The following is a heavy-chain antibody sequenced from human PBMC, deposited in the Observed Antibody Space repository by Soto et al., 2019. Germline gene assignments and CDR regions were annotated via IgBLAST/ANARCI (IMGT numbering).Heavy chain of an antibody. Sequence: PSETLSLTCTVSGGSVSSGSYYWSWIRQPPGKGLEWIGYIYYSGSTNYNPSLKSRVTISVDTSKNQFSLKLSSVTAADTAVYYCARDYVDYDFWSVYYYYGMDVWGQGTTVTVSS. CDR1: GGSVSSGSYY. J-gene: IGHJ6*02. V-gene: IGHV4-61*01. D-gene: IGHD3-3*01. CDR3: ARDYVDYDFWSVYYYYGMDV. CDR2: IYYSGST.